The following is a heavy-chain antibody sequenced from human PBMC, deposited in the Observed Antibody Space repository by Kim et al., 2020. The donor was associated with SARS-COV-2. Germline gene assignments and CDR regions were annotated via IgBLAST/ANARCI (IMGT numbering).Heavy chain of an antibody. CDR2: SNK. Sequence: SNKTHPDPVKGRFTNSRDNSKNPLYLQMNSLRAEDTAVYYCARDGGNWFDPWGQGTLVTVSS. J-gene: IGHJ5*02. V-gene: IGHV3-30-3*01. D-gene: IGHD3-16*01. CDR3: ARDGGNWFDP.